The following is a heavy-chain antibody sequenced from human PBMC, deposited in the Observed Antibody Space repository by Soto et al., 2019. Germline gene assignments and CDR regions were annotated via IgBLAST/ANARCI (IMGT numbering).Heavy chain of an antibody. CDR3: AKTPKGVVPAARFDY. D-gene: IGHD2-2*01. CDR2: ISGSGGST. Sequence: GGSLRLSCAASGFTFSSYAMSWVRQAPGKGLEWVSAISGSGGSTYYADSVKGRFTISRDNSKKTLYLQMNSLRAEDTAVYYCAKTPKGVVPAARFDYWGQGTLVTVSS. V-gene: IGHV3-23*01. J-gene: IGHJ4*02. CDR1: GFTFSSYA.